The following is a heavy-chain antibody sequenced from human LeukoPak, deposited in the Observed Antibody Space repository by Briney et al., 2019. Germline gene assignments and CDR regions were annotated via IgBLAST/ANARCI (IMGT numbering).Heavy chain of an antibody. D-gene: IGHD7-27*01. J-gene: IGHJ6*02. Sequence: GSSARVSCKASGGTFSSYAISWVRQAPGQGLEWMGRIIPTFGIANYAQKFQGRVTITADKSTSTAYMELSSLRSEDTAVYYCATRGYPGEHYGMDVWGQGTTVTVSS. V-gene: IGHV1-69*04. CDR1: GGTFSSYA. CDR3: ATRGYPGEHYGMDV. CDR2: IIPTFGIA.